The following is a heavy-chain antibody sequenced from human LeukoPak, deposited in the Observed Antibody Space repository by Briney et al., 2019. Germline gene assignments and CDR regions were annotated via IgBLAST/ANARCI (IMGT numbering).Heavy chain of an antibody. CDR2: IKQDGSEK. Sequence: PGGSLRLSCEAYGFAFSNYWMTWVRQAPGKGLEWVANIKQDGSEKHYVDSVKGRFTISRDNANNSLYLQINSLRADDTALYYCARDPYYFDSSGNDIWGQGTMVTVSS. V-gene: IGHV3-7*01. D-gene: IGHD3-22*01. CDR3: ARDPYYFDSSGNDI. CDR1: GFAFSNYW. J-gene: IGHJ3*02.